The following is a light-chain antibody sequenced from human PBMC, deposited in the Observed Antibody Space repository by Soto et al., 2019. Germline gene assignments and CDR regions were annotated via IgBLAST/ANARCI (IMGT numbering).Light chain of an antibody. CDR2: GAS. CDR1: QSVSSSY. V-gene: IGKV3-20*01. Sequence: EIVLTQSPGTLSLSPGERATLSCRASQSVSSSYLAWYQQIPGQAPRLLIYGASSRATAIPDTFSGSGSGTDFTLTISRLEPEDFAVYFCQQYGSSPWTFGQGTEVDI. J-gene: IGKJ1*01. CDR3: QQYGSSPWT.